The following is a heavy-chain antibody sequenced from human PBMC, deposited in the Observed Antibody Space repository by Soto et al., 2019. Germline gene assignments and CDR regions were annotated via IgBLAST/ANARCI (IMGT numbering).Heavy chain of an antibody. D-gene: IGHD5-18*01. CDR2: IIPIFGTA. V-gene: IGHV1-69*01. CDR1: GGTFSSYA. CDR3: ARDRVDTAIVTRFGY. Sequence: QVQLVQSGAEVKKPGSSVKVSCNASGGTFSSYAISWVRQAPGQGLEWMGGIIPIFGTANYAQKFQGRVTITADESTSTAYLEPSSLRSDDTAVYYCARDRVDTAIVTRFGYWGQGTLVTVSS. J-gene: IGHJ4*02.